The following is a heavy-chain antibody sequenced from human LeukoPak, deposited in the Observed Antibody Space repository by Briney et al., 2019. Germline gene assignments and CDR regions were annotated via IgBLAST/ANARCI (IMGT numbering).Heavy chain of an antibody. Sequence: GGSLRLSCAASGFTFSSYSMNWVRQAPGKGLEWVSYISSSSSTIYYADSVKGRFTISRDNAKNSLYLQMNSLRAEDTAVYYCAREKYSGSPNYFDYWGQGTLVTVSS. V-gene: IGHV3-48*01. D-gene: IGHD6-13*01. CDR3: AREKYSGSPNYFDY. CDR1: GFTFSSYS. CDR2: ISSSSSTI. J-gene: IGHJ4*02.